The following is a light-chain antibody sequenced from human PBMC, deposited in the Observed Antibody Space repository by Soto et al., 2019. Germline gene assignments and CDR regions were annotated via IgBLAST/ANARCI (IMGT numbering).Light chain of an antibody. CDR2: EGS. CDR3: CSYAGSSTSV. V-gene: IGLV2-23*01. J-gene: IGLJ1*01. Sequence: QSVLTQPASVSGSPGQSITISCTGISSDVGNYNLVSWYQQYPGRAPKLIIYEGSKRPSGVSNRFSGSKSGNTASLTISGLQAEDEAHYYCCSYAGSSTSVFGTGTKVTVL. CDR1: SSDVGNYNL.